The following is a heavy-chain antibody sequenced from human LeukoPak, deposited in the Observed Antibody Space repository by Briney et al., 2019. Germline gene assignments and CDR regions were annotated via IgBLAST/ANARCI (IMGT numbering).Heavy chain of an antibody. D-gene: IGHD3-3*01. CDR1: GGSFSGYY. J-gene: IGHJ4*02. Sequence: SETLSLTCAVYGGSFSGYYWSWIRRPPGKGLEWIGEINHSGSTNYNPSLKSRVTISVDTSKNQFSLKLSSVTAADTAVYYCATRLRFLEYWGQGTLVTVSS. V-gene: IGHV4-34*01. CDR3: ATRLRFLEY. CDR2: INHSGST.